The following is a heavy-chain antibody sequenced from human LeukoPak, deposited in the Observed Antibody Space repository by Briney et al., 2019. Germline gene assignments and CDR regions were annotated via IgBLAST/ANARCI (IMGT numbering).Heavy chain of an antibody. D-gene: IGHD6-19*01. CDR2: IYSSGST. Sequence: PSETLSLTCTVSGGSISGHYWTWIRQPAGRGLKWIGRIYSSGSTYYNPSLMSRVTISLDTSNNQFSLRVTSVTAADTAVYYCARGKEMTAVAGYYSFDYWGQGTLVSVSS. CDR3: ARGKEMTAVAGYYSFDY. V-gene: IGHV4-4*07. J-gene: IGHJ4*02. CDR1: GGSISGHY.